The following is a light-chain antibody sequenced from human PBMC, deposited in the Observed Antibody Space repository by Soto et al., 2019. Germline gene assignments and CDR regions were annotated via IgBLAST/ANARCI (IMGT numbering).Light chain of an antibody. CDR3: QQYNIWPPYT. CDR2: GAS. V-gene: IGKV3-20*01. Sequence: ENVLTQSPGTLSLSPGERATLSCRARQSVSSNYLAWYQQKPGQAPRLLIYGASTRATGIPDRFSGSGSGTDFTLTISRLEPEVSAVYYCQQYNIWPPYTFGQGSKVDIK. CDR1: QSVSSNY. J-gene: IGKJ2*01.